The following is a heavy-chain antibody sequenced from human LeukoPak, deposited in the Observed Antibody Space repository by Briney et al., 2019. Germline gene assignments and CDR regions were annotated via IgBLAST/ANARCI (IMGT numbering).Heavy chain of an antibody. CDR3: AKHAASPKTETYYDFWSGYFIH. CDR2: ISGTGDDT. D-gene: IGHD3-3*01. CDR1: GFTMYA. Sequence: GGSLRLSCAVSGFTMYAMTWVRQAPGKRLEWVSAISGTGDDTFYAGSVKGRFAISRDNSKNTLSLQMNSLRVEDTAVYYCAKHAASPKTETYYDFWSGYFIHWGQGTLVTVSS. J-gene: IGHJ4*02. V-gene: IGHV3-23*01.